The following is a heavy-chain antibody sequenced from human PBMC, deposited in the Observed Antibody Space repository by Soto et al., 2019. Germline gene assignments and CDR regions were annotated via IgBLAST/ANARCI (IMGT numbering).Heavy chain of an antibody. Sequence: EVQLLESGGGLVQPGGSLRLSCAASGFTFSSYAMSWVRQAPGQGLEWVSAIIGSGVSTYYADSVRGRFPISRDNSKNTLYIQMNSLGAEDTEVYYCAKDEWVGGFYGPWSQFDYWGQGTLVTVST. V-gene: IGHV3-23*01. CDR1: GFTFSSYA. J-gene: IGHJ4*01. CDR3: AKDEWVGGFYGPWSQFDY. CDR2: IIGSGVST. D-gene: IGHD3-10*01.